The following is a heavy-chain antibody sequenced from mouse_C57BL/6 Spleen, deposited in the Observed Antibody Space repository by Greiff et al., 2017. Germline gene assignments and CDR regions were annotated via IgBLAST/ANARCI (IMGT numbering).Heavy chain of an antibody. CDR1: GFTFSDYY. Sequence: EVKVVESEGGLVQPGSSMKLSCTASGFTFSDYYMAWVRQVPEKGLEWVANINYDGSSTYYLDSLKSRFIISRDNAKNILYLQMSSLKSEDTATYYCARDPFYGSFDDWGQGTSVTVAS. V-gene: IGHV5-16*01. CDR2: INYDGSST. D-gene: IGHD1-1*01. J-gene: IGHJ4*01. CDR3: ARDPFYGSFDD.